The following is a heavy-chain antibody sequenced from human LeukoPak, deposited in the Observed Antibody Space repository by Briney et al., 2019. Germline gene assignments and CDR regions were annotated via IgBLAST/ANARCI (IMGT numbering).Heavy chain of an antibody. J-gene: IGHJ4*02. CDR1: GYTFTGYY. CDR2: MNPNSGGP. CDR3: ARDHPVGATRIEIDY. Sequence: GASVKVSCKASGYTFTGYYMHWVRQATRQRPEWMGRMNPNSGGPNYAQKFQGRVTMARDTSISTAYMELSRLRSDDTAVYYCARDHPVGATRIEIDYWGQGTLVTVSS. D-gene: IGHD1-26*01. V-gene: IGHV1-2*06.